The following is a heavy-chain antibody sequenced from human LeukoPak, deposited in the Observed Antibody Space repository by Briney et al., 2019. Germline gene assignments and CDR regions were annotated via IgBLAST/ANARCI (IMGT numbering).Heavy chain of an antibody. J-gene: IGHJ5*02. V-gene: IGHV4-39*07. Sequence: SETLSLTCTASGGSISSSSYYWGWIRQPPGKGLEWIGSIYYSGSTYYNPSLKSRVTISVDTSKNQFSLKLSSVTAADTAVYYCAREGGDWDWFDPWGQGTLVTVSS. CDR1: GGSISSSSYY. CDR3: AREGGDWDWFDP. D-gene: IGHD2-21*02. CDR2: IYYSGST.